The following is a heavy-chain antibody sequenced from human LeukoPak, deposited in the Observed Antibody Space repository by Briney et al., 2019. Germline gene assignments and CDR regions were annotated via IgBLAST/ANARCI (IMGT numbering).Heavy chain of an antibody. CDR2: ISSSSSYI. V-gene: IGHV3-21*01. D-gene: IGHD2-15*01. CDR1: GFTFSSYS. Sequence: KSGGSLRLSCAASGFTFSSYSMNWVRQAPGKGLEWVSSISSSSSYIYYADSVKGRFTISRDNAKNSLYLQMNSLRAEDTAVYYCARDRIPPVVVVAATWVGTLDYWGQGTLVTVSS. J-gene: IGHJ4*02. CDR3: ARDRIPPVVVVAATWVGTLDY.